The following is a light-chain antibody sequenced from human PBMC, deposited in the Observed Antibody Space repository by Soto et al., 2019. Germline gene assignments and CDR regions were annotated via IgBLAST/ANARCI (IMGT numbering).Light chain of an antibody. J-gene: IGKJ3*01. V-gene: IGKV1-27*01. CDR2: GAS. CDR1: EAISIY. CDR3: QKYNNVPFT. Sequence: DTQMTQSPYSLSASVGDRVTITCRASEAISIYLAWYQQKPGKVPNLLIYGASTLQSGVPSRFSGSGSGTDLTLTISSLQPEDVATYYCQKYNNVPFTFGPGTKVEIK.